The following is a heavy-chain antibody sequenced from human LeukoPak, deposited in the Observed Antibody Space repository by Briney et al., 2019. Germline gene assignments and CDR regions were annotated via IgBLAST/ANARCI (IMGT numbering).Heavy chain of an antibody. CDR3: ARHAAVEGSSGWSPLWWFDP. CDR2: MHHSGST. J-gene: IGHJ5*02. Sequence: PSETLSLTCTVSGGSIRSYYWSWIRQPPGKGLEWIGYMHHSGSTKHNPYLKSRVTISVDTSKSQFSLKLSSVTAADTAVYYCARHAAVEGSSGWSPLWWFDPWGQGTLVTVSS. D-gene: IGHD6-19*01. V-gene: IGHV4-59*08. CDR1: GGSIRSYY.